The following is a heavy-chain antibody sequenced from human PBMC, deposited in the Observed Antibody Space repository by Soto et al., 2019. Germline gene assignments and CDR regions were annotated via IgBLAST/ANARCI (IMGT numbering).Heavy chain of an antibody. Sequence: GGSLRLSCAASGFTFSSYGMHWVRQAPGKGLEWVAVISYDGSNKYYADSVKGRLTISRDNSKNTLYLQMNSLRAEDTAVYYCAKDCGGDCYSFDYWGQGTLVTVSS. V-gene: IGHV3-30*18. J-gene: IGHJ4*02. CDR2: ISYDGSNK. CDR3: AKDCGGDCYSFDY. D-gene: IGHD2-21*02. CDR1: GFTFSSYG.